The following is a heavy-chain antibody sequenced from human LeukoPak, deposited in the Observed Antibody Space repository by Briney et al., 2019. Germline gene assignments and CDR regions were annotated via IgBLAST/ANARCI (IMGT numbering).Heavy chain of an antibody. Sequence: PGGSLRLSCATSTFTFSSYAMHWVRQAPGKGLEWVAVISFDGSKDYFADSVKGRFTISRDNAKNSLYLQMNSLRAEDTAVYYCARDHGYSPGADWFDPWGQGTLVTVSS. CDR1: TFTFSSYA. D-gene: IGHD6-13*01. J-gene: IGHJ5*02. V-gene: IGHV3-30-3*01. CDR3: ARDHGYSPGADWFDP. CDR2: ISFDGSKD.